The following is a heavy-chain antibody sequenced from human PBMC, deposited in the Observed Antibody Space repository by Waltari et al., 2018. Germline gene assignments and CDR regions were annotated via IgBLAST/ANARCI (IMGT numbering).Heavy chain of an antibody. V-gene: IGHV4-39*07. CDR1: GGSISSTSHY. CDR2: IYYSGTT. CDR3: ARVARGGYYTGWFDT. J-gene: IGHJ5*02. D-gene: IGHD3-3*01. Sequence: QLQLQDSGPGLVKPSETLSLTCSVPGGSISSTSHYWAWIRQPPGKGLEWIGSIYYSGTTYYNLSLKSRVTLSVDTSKNQFSLKLSSVTAADTAMYFCARVARGGYYTGWFDTWGQGALVTVSS.